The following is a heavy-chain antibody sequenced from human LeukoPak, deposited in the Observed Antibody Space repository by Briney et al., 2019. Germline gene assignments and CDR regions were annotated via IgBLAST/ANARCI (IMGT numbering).Heavy chain of an antibody. CDR3: AKGLYCTSTDCNEPDY. Sequence: GGSLRHSCAASGFTFSSYAMSWVRQAPGKGLEWVSAISGSGGSTYYADSVKGRFTISRDNSKNTLYLQMNSLRAEDTAVYYCAKGLYCTSTDCNEPDYWGQGTLVTVSS. J-gene: IGHJ4*02. CDR2: ISGSGGST. D-gene: IGHD2-2*01. V-gene: IGHV3-23*01. CDR1: GFTFSSYA.